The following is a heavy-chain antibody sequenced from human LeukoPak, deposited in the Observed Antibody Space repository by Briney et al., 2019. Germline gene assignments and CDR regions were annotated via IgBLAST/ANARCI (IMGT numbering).Heavy chain of an antibody. V-gene: IGHV3-23*01. D-gene: IGHD1-26*01. CDR3: ASGSSSVFDY. CDR1: GFTFSTYA. J-gene: IGHJ4*02. CDR2: ISDNGGYT. Sequence: GGSLRLSCATSGFTFSTYAMSWVRQAPGKGLEWVSGISDNGGYTYYADSVKGRFTISRDNSKNTLYLQMNSLRAEDTAVYYCASGSSSVFDYWGQGTLVTVSS.